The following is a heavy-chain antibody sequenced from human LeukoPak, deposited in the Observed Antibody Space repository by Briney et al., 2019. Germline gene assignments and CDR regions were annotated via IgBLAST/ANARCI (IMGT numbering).Heavy chain of an antibody. J-gene: IGHJ4*02. D-gene: IGHD2-8*01. CDR2: INPSGGST. CDR3: ATNGVSTLEFDY. V-gene: IGHV1-46*01. Sequence: ASVKVSCKASGGTFTSYYMHWVLQAPGQGLEWMGIINPSGGSTSYAQKFQGRVTMTRDTSTSTVYMELSSLRSEDTAVYYCATNGVSTLEFDYWGQGTLVTVSS. CDR1: GGTFTSYY.